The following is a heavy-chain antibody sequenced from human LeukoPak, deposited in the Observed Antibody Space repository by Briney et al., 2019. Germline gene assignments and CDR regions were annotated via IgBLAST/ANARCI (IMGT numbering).Heavy chain of an antibody. CDR3: AKLMRDYYDSSGYYSYYFDY. CDR1: GFTFSTYC. D-gene: IGHD3-22*01. Sequence: GGSLRLSCAASGFTFSTYCMSWVRQAPGKGLEWVSAISGSGGSTYYADSVKGRFTISRDNSKNTLYLQMNSLRAEDTAVYYCAKLMRDYYDSSGYYSYYFDYWGQGTLVTVSS. CDR2: ISGSGGST. J-gene: IGHJ4*02. V-gene: IGHV3-23*01.